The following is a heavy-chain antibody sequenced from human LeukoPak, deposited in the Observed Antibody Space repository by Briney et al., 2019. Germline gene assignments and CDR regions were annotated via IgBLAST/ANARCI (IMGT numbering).Heavy chain of an antibody. J-gene: IGHJ4*02. CDR1: GFTFSSYG. D-gene: IGHD1-26*01. Sequence: GGSLRLSCAASGFTFSSYGMHWVRQAPDKGLEGVAVISYDGSNKYYADSVKGRFTISRDNSKNTLYLQMNSLRAEDTAVYYCAKDRSGSYYGLGNWGQGTLVTVSS. V-gene: IGHV3-30*18. CDR3: AKDRSGSYYGLGN. CDR2: ISYDGSNK.